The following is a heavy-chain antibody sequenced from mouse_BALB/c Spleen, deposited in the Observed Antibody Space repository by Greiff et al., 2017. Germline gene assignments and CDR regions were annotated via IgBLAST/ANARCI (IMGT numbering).Heavy chain of an antibody. CDR1: GYTFTSYW. CDR2: IDPSDSET. J-gene: IGHJ4*01. Sequence: QVQLQQPGAELVKPGAPVKLSCKASGYTFTSYWMNWVKQRPGRGLEWIGRIDPSDSETHYNQKFKDKATLTVDKSSSTAYIQLSSLTSEDSAVYYCARGRGPMDYWGQGNSVTVSS. D-gene: IGHD1-1*01. CDR3: ARGRGPMDY. V-gene: IGHV1-69*02.